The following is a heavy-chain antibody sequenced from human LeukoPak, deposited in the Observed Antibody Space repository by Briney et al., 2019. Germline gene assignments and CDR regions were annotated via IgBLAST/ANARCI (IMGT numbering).Heavy chain of an antibody. D-gene: IGHD3-22*01. Sequence: SETLSLTCTVSGGSISSGDYYWSWIRQPPGKGLEWIGYIYYSGSTYYNPSLKSRVTISVDTSKNQFPLKLSSVTAADTAVYYCARVDYYDSSGYCDYWGQGTLVTVSS. CDR2: IYYSGST. CDR3: ARVDYYDSSGYCDY. V-gene: IGHV4-30-4*01. CDR1: GGSISSGDYY. J-gene: IGHJ4*02.